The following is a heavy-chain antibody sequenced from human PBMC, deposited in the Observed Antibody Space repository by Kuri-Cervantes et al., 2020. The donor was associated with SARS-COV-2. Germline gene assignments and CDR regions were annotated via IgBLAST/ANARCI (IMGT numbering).Heavy chain of an antibody. V-gene: IGHV1-69*13. CDR1: GGTLSTYG. Sequence: SVKVSCKASGGTLSTYGITWVRQAPGQGLEWMGGIIPIFGTANYAQKFQGRVKITADEFTSTAYMELSSLRSEDTAVYYCARGGYCTNGICSKYYYYYYGMYVWGQGTTVTVSS. CDR3: ARGGYCTNGICSKYYYYYYGMYV. J-gene: IGHJ6*02. CDR2: IIPIFGTA. D-gene: IGHD2-8*01.